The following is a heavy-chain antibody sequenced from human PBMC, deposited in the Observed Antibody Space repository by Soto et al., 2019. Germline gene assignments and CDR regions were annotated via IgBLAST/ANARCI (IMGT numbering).Heavy chain of an antibody. CDR2: IDTSGTKI. CDR3: ASHYDMWSGYLSPVDY. Sequence: QVQLVESGGDLVKPGGTLRLSCAASGYTFSDYYMNWIRQAPGKGLEWISYIDTSGTKIYYPDSVKGRFTITRDNAKNSLYLEMNSLRDEDTAVYYCASHYDMWSGYLSPVDYWGQGTLVTVSS. D-gene: IGHD3-3*01. J-gene: IGHJ4*02. V-gene: IGHV3-11*01. CDR1: GYTFSDYY.